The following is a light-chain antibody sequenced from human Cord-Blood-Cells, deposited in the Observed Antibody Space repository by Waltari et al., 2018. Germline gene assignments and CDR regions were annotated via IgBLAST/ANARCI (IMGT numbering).Light chain of an antibody. J-gene: IGKJ3*01. CDR3: QQYGSSPPFT. CDR1: QSVSSSY. CDR2: GAS. V-gene: IGKV3-20*01. Sequence: EIVLTQSPGTLSFSPVERATLPSRASQSVSSSYLAWYQQKPGQAPRLLIYGASSRATGIPDRFSGSGSGTDFTLTISRLEPEDFAVYYCQQYGSSPPFTFGPGTKVDIK.